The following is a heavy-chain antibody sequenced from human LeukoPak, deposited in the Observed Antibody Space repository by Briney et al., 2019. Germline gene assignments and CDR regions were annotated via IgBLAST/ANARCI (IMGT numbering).Heavy chain of an antibody. D-gene: IGHD3-22*01. CDR1: GGSISSGSYS. V-gene: IGHV4-61*01. CDR3: AREKYYYDSSGYYPNWFDP. J-gene: IGHJ5*02. CDR2: IYYSGST. Sequence: SETLSLTCTVSGGSISSGSYSWSWIRQPPGKGLEWIGYIYYSGSTNYNPSLKSRVTISVDTSKNQFSLKLSSVTAADTAVYYCAREKYYYDSSGYYPNWFDPWGQGTLVTVSS.